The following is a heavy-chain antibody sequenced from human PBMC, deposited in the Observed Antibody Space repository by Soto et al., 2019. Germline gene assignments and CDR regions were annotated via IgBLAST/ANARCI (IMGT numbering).Heavy chain of an antibody. Sequence: PSETLSLTCAVYGGSFSGYYWSWIRQPPGKGLEWIGEINHSGSTNYNPSLKSRVTISVDTSKNQFSLKLSSVTAADTAVYYCARDYSGYDYWRYWGQGTLVTVSS. J-gene: IGHJ4*02. CDR3: ARDYSGYDYWRY. CDR1: GGSFSGYY. V-gene: IGHV4-34*01. D-gene: IGHD5-12*01. CDR2: INHSGST.